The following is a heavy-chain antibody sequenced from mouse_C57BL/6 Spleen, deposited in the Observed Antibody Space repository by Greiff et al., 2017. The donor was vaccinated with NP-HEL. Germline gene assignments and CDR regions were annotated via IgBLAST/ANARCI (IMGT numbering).Heavy chain of an antibody. V-gene: IGHV5-4*01. CDR3: ARGGYSNFFAY. CDR1: GFTFSSYA. Sequence: EVQLVESGGGLVKPGGSLKLSCAASGFTFSSYAMSWVRQTPEKRLEWVATISDGGSYTYYPDNVKGRFTISRDNAKNNLYLQMSHLKSEDTAMYYCARGGYSNFFAYWGQGTLVTVSA. J-gene: IGHJ3*01. D-gene: IGHD2-5*01. CDR2: ISDGGSYT.